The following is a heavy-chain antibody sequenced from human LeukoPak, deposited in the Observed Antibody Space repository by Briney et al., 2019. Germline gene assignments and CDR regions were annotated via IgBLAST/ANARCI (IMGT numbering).Heavy chain of an antibody. J-gene: IGHJ3*02. D-gene: IGHD3-16*02. CDR1: GGTFSSYA. CDR3: ARVRNNVTSGGIIVDDDFEI. Sequence: GASVKVSCKASGGTFSSYAINWVRQATGQGLEWIGWMNPKSGNRGYAQKFQGRVTITRNTSINTAYMELSSLRSEDTAVYYCARVRNNVTSGGIIVDDDFEIWGQGTTVTVSS. CDR2: MNPKSGNR. V-gene: IGHV1-8*03.